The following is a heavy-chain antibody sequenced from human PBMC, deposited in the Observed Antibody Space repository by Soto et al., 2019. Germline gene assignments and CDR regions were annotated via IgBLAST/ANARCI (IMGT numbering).Heavy chain of an antibody. D-gene: IGHD5-12*01. CDR1: GFTFSSYS. Sequence: EVQLVESGGGLVKPGGSLRLSCAASGFTFSSYSMNWVRQAPGKGLEWVSSISSSSSYIYYADSVKGRFTISRDNAKNSMYLQMNSLRAEDTAVYYCARAGSGYDQKGDYWGQGTLVTVSS. V-gene: IGHV3-21*01. CDR3: ARAGSGYDQKGDY. J-gene: IGHJ4*02. CDR2: ISSSSSYI.